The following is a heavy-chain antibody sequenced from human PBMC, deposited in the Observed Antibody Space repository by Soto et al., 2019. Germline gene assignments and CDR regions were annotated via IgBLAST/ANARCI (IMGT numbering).Heavy chain of an antibody. D-gene: IGHD3-22*01. Sequence: TLSLTCTVSGGSISSNSYYWGWIRQPPGKGLEWIGSIYYSGSTYYNPSLKSRVTISVDTSKNQFSLKLSSVTAADTAVYYCASYYYDSSGYYYVPGVYWGQGTLVTVSS. V-gene: IGHV4-39*01. CDR1: GGSISSNSYY. CDR2: IYYSGST. CDR3: ASYYYDSSGYYYVPGVY. J-gene: IGHJ4*02.